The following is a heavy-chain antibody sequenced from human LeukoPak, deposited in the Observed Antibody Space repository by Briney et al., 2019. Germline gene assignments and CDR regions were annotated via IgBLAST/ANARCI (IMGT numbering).Heavy chain of an antibody. J-gene: IGHJ4*02. Sequence: PGGSLRLSCAASGFTFSSYEMNWVRQAPGKGLEWVSYISSSGSTIYYADSVKGRFTISRDNAKNSLYLQMNSLRAEDTAVYYCARDPKYYYDSSGYRHGYWGQGTLVTVSS. CDR3: ARDPKYYYDSSGYRHGY. CDR2: ISSSGSTI. D-gene: IGHD3-22*01. V-gene: IGHV3-48*03. CDR1: GFTFSSYE.